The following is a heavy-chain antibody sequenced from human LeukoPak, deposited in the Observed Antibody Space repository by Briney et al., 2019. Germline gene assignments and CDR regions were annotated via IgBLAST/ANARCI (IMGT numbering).Heavy chain of an antibody. CDR3: ARASGYSYGLTPRGYYFDY. Sequence: PSETLSLTCTVSGGSISSGSYYWSWIRQPAGKGLEWIGRIYTSGSTNYNPSLKSRVTISVDTSKNQFSLKLSSVTAADTAVYYCARASGYSYGLTPRGYYFDYWGQGTLVTVSS. CDR2: IYTSGST. CDR1: GGSISSGSYY. V-gene: IGHV4-61*02. J-gene: IGHJ4*02. D-gene: IGHD5-18*01.